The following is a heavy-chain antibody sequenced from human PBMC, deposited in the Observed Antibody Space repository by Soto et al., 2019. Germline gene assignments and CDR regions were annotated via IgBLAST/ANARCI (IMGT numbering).Heavy chain of an antibody. Sequence: EVHLVESGGGLXKXXXXLRLSCAVSGFTFSSCTMNWVRQAPGKGLEWVSSISPSTSHIYYADSVKGRFTISRDNAKNSLFLQMNSLRAEDTAVYYCSGCSGGACHQNYGMDVWGQGTTVTVSS. CDR3: SGCSGGACHQNYGMDV. CDR1: GFTFSSCT. J-gene: IGHJ6*02. D-gene: IGHD2-15*01. V-gene: IGHV3-21*01. CDR2: ISPSTSHI.